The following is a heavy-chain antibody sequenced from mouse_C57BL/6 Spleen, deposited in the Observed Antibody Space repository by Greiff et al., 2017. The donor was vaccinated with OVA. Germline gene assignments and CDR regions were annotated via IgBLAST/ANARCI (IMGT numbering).Heavy chain of an antibody. V-gene: IGHV1-61*01. D-gene: IGHD2-1*01. CDR1: GNPFTSYW. J-gene: IGHJ4*01. CDR3: AREHYGNSREYAMDY. Sequence: QVQLQQPGAELVRPGSSVKLSCKASGNPFTSYWMDWVKQRPGQGLEWIGNIYPSDSETHYNQKFKDKATLTVDKSTSTAYMQLSSLKSKDSAVFYCAREHYGNSREYAMDYWGQGTSVTVSS. CDR2: IYPSDSET.